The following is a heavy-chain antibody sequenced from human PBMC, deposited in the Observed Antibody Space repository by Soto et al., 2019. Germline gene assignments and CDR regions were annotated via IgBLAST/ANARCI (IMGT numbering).Heavy chain of an antibody. CDR1: GFTFSSYS. J-gene: IGHJ4*02. V-gene: IGHV3-21*01. Sequence: EVQLVESGGGLVKPGGSLRLSCAASGFTFSSYSMNWVRQAPGKGLEWVSSISSSSSYIYYADSVKGRFTISRDNAKNSLYLQMNSLRAEDTAVYYCAREKWAYTGKHDYWVQGTLVTVSS. D-gene: IGHD5-18*01. CDR3: AREKWAYTGKHDY. CDR2: ISSSSSYI.